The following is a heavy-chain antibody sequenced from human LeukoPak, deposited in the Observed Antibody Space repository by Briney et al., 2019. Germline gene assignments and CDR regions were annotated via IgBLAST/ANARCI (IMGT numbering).Heavy chain of an antibody. CDR3: ARDLREHGVFDI. V-gene: IGHV3-23*01. CDR2: ISGSGGST. Sequence: GGTLRLSCAASGFTFSSYGMSWVRQAPGKGLEWVSVISGSGGSTYYADSVKGRFTISRDNSKNTLYLQMQSLRAEDTAVYYCARDLREHGVFDIWGQGTMVTVSS. D-gene: IGHD1-26*01. J-gene: IGHJ3*02. CDR1: GFTFSSYG.